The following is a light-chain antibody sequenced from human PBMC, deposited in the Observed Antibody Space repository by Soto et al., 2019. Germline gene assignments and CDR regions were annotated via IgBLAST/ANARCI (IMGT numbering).Light chain of an antibody. V-gene: IGKV1-8*01. J-gene: IGKJ1*01. CDR3: QQYYSYPHT. CDR1: QGISSY. Sequence: AIRMTQSPSSFSASTGDRVTITCRASQGISSYLAWYQQKPGKAPKLLIYAASTLQSGVPSRFSCSGSWTDFTLTISCLKSEDFATYYCQQYYSYPHTFGQGTKVEIK. CDR2: AAS.